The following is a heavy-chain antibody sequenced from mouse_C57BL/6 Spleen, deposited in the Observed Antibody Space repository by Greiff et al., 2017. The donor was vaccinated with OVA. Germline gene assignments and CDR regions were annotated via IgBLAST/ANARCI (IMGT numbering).Heavy chain of an antibody. CDR3: ASYYGSSYPSYAMDD. J-gene: IGHJ4*01. Sequence: QVQLQQSGAELAKPGASVKLSCKASGYTFTSYWMHWVKQRPGQGLEWIGYINPSSGYPTYNQKFKDKATLTADKSSSTAYMQLSSLTYEDSAVDYCASYYGSSYPSYAMDDWGQGTSVTVSS. CDR1: GYTFTSYW. D-gene: IGHD1-1*01. V-gene: IGHV1-7*01. CDR2: INPSSGYP.